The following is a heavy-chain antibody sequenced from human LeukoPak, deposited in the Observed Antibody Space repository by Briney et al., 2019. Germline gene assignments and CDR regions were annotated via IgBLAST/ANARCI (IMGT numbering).Heavy chain of an antibody. D-gene: IGHD5-12*01. CDR3: ARSLGVTITQYGMDV. CDR1: GGSISSGSYY. V-gene: IGHV4-61*02. Sequence: SETLSLTCTVSGGSISSGSYYWSWIRQPAGKGLEWIGRIYTSGSTNYNPSLKSRVTISVDTSKNQFSLKLSSVTAADTAVYYCARSLGVTITQYGMDVWGLGTTVTVSS. CDR2: IYTSGST. J-gene: IGHJ6*02.